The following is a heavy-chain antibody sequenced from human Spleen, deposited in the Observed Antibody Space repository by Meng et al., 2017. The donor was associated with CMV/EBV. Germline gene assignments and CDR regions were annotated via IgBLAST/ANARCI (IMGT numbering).Heavy chain of an antibody. Sequence: SVKVSCKASGYTFTAHYFHWVRQAPGQGLEWMGGIIPILGIANYAQKFQGRVTITADKSTSTAYMELSSLRSEDTAVYYCAAAYSSSSPSHGMDVWGQGTTVTVSS. V-gene: IGHV1-69*10. CDR1: GYTFTAHY. CDR3: AAAYSSSSPSHGMDV. D-gene: IGHD6-6*01. J-gene: IGHJ6*02. CDR2: IIPILGIA.